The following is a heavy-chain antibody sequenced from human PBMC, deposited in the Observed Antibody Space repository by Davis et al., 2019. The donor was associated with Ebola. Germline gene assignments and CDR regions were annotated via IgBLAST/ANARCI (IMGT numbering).Heavy chain of an antibody. CDR1: GFTFSSYS. D-gene: IGHD5-12*01. Sequence: PGGSLRLSCAASGFTFSSYSMNWVRQAPGKGLEWVSSISSSSSYIYYADSVKGRFTISRDNSKNTLYLQMNSLRAEDTAVYYCARDAKGSGYDFWGQGTLVTVSS. CDR2: ISSSSSYI. V-gene: IGHV3-21*04. J-gene: IGHJ4*02. CDR3: ARDAKGSGYDF.